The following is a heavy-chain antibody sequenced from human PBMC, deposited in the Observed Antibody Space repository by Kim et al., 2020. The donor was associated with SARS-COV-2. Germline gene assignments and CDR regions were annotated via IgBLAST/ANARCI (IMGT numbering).Heavy chain of an antibody. J-gene: IGHJ5*02. V-gene: IGHV1-18*01. CDR2: ISAYNGNT. Sequence: ASVKVSCKASGYTFTSYGISWVRQAPGQGLEWMGWISAYNGNTNYAQKLQGRVTMTTDTSTSTAYMELRSLRSDDTAVYYCARVYSGRKALAFDPWGQGTLVTVSS. CDR3: ARVYSGRKALAFDP. CDR1: GYTFTSYG. D-gene: IGHD1-26*01.